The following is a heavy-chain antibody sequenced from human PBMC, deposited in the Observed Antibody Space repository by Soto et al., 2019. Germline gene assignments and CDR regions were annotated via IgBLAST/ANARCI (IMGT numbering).Heavy chain of an antibody. V-gene: IGHV1-58*01. D-gene: IGHD2-8*01. CDR3: TVDTYGPDY. CDR2: IVVGSGKA. J-gene: IGHJ4*02. Sequence: QVQLVQSGPEVRKPGDSVIVSCKPSGFTFSGSAVQWVRQIRGQGLEWIGWIVVGSGKAKYAPKFQQRVTISRDKSTNTAYLEVNSLRHGDTAIYYCTVDTYGPDYWGQGTLVTVSS. CDR1: GFTFSGSA.